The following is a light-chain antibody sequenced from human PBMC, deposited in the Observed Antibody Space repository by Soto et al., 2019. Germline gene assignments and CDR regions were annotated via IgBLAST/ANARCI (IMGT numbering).Light chain of an antibody. J-gene: IGLJ1*01. CDR2: DND. CDR3: ATWDTSLSGSV. Sequence: QSVLTQPPSVSAAAGQKVTSSCSGSSSNIGNHYVSWYQQFQGTAPKRLIYDNDKRPSGIPDRFSGSKSGTSATLAIAGLQTGDEADYYCATWDTSLSGSVFGTGTKVTVL. CDR1: SSNIGNHY. V-gene: IGLV1-51*01.